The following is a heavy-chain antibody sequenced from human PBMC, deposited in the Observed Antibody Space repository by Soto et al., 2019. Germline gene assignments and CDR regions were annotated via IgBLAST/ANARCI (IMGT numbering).Heavy chain of an antibody. V-gene: IGHV1-46*01. CDR3: ARDRPVYYYGWGSLPRDAFDI. D-gene: IGHD3-10*01. Sequence: ASVKVSCKASGYTFTSYYMHWVRQAPGQGLEWMGIINPSGGSTSYAQKFQGRVTMTRDTSTSTVYMELSSLRSEDTAVYYCARDRPVYYYGWGSLPRDAFDIWGQGTMVTVSS. CDR1: GYTFTSYY. CDR2: INPSGGST. J-gene: IGHJ3*02.